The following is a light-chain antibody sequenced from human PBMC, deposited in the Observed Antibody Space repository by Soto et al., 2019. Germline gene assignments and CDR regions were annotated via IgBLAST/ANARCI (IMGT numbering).Light chain of an antibody. CDR2: RDS. CDR1: NIGSKN. Sequence: SYELTQPLSVSVALGQTARITCGGNNIGSKNVHWYQQKPGQAPVLVIYRDSNRPSGIPERFSGSNSANTATLTVSRAQAGDEADYYCQVWDSSTAVFGGGTKVTVL. V-gene: IGLV3-9*01. J-gene: IGLJ2*01. CDR3: QVWDSSTAV.